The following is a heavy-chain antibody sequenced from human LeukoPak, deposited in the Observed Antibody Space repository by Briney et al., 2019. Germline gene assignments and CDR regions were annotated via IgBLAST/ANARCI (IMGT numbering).Heavy chain of an antibody. D-gene: IGHD3-3*01. CDR1: GGSFSGYY. CDR2: INHSGST. J-gene: IGHJ6*02. V-gene: IGHV4-34*09. Sequence: SETLSLTCAVYGGSFSGYYWSWIRQPPGKGLEWIGEINHSGSTNYNPSLKSRVTISVDTSQNQSSLKLSSVTAADTAVYYCARDEAIFGAGYYYGMDVWGQGTTVTVSS. CDR3: ARDEAIFGAGYYYGMDV.